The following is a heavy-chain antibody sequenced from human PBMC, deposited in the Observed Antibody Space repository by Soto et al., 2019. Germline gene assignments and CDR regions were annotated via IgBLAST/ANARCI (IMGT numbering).Heavy chain of an antibody. CDR1: GGSVSSGSYY. J-gene: IGHJ6*02. D-gene: IGHD4-4*01. CDR2: IYYSGPT. V-gene: IGHV4-61*01. Sequence: PSETLSLTCTVSGGSVSSGSYYWTGIRQPQGKGLEWLGYIYYSGPTNSNPPLKSRITLSVDTSGNQFSLKLSSVTAADTAVYFCARTYCPTTACQAHGNDVWGQGTTVTVSS. CDR3: ARTYCPTTACQAHGNDV.